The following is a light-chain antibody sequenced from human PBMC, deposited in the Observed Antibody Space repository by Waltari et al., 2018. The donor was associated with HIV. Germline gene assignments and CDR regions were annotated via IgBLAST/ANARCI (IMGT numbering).Light chain of an antibody. J-gene: IGLJ2*01. CDR1: SSNIGSNF. CDR2: RNN. V-gene: IGLV1-47*01. Sequence: QSVLTQPPSASGAPGQRVNISCSGSSSNIGSNFVYWYQQLPGTAPKLLIYRNNQRPSGVPDRFSGSKSGTSASLAISGLRSEDEADYYCAAWTDSRYVVFGGGTKLTVL. CDR3: AAWTDSRYVV.